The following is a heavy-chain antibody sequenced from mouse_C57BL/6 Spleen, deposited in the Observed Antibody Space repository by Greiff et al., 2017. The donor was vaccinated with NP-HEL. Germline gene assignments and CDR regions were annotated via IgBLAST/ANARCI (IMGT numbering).Heavy chain of an antibody. D-gene: IGHD3-2*02. Sequence: VQLQQSGAELVKPGASVKISCKASGYAFSSYWMNWVKQRPGKGLEWIGQIYPGDGDTNYNGKFKGKATLTADKSSSTAYMQLSSLTSEDAAVYFCARLTAQALYAMDYWGQGTSVTVSS. CDR3: ARLTAQALYAMDY. CDR1: GYAFSSYW. V-gene: IGHV1-80*01. J-gene: IGHJ4*01. CDR2: IYPGDGDT.